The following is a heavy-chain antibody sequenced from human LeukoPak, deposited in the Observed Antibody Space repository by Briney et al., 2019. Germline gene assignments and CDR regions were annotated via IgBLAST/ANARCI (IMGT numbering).Heavy chain of an antibody. J-gene: IGHJ6*02. D-gene: IGHD1/OR15-1a*01. V-gene: IGHV3-74*01. CDR2: INRDGSSI. Sequence: GGSLRLSCAASGFTFSSHWMHWVRQAPGKGLVWVSRINRDGSSISYADSVKGRFTISRDNSKNTLYLQMNSLRAEDTAVYYCARDLRTTILHGSYYGMDVWGQGTTVTVSS. CDR3: ARDLRTTILHGSYYGMDV. CDR1: GFTFSSHW.